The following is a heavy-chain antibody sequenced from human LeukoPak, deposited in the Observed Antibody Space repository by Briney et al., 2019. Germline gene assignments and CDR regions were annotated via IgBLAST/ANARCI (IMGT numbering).Heavy chain of an antibody. V-gene: IGHV3-74*01. Sequence: GGSLRLSCAASAFTFSSSWMHWVRQVPEKGLLWVSRINSDGSTSRYADSLKGRFTISRDNAKNLLFLQMNSLRAEDTAVYYCARGGLDVVGVVAAALDFDYWGQGTLVTVSS. CDR1: AFTFSSSW. CDR2: INSDGSTS. CDR3: ARGGLDVVGVVAAALDFDY. J-gene: IGHJ4*02. D-gene: IGHD2-15*01.